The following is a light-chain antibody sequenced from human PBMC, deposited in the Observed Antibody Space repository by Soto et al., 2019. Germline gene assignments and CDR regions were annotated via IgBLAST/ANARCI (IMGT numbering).Light chain of an antibody. V-gene: IGLV2-11*01. CDR3: CSYAGGYTLGV. CDR1: SSDVGGYNY. CDR2: DVS. J-gene: IGLJ2*01. Sequence: QSALAQPRSVSGSPGQSVTISCTGTSSDVGGYNYVSWYQQHPGKAPKLMIYDVSKRPSGVPDRFSGSKSGNTASLTISGLQAEDEADYYCCSYAGGYTLGVFGGGTKVTVL.